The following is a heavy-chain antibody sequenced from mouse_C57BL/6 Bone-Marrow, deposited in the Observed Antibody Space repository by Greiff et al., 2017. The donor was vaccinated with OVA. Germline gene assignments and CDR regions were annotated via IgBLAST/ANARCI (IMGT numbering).Heavy chain of an antibody. D-gene: IGHD3-3*01. V-gene: IGHV1-81*01. CDR3: ARERDLWFAY. CDR1: GYTFTSYG. Sequence: QVQLQQSGAELARPGASVKLSCKASGYTFTSYGISWVKQRTGPGLEWIGEIYPRSGNTYYNEKFKGKATLTADKSSSTAYMELRSLTSEDSAVYFCARERDLWFAYWGQGTLVTVSA. J-gene: IGHJ3*01. CDR2: IYPRSGNT.